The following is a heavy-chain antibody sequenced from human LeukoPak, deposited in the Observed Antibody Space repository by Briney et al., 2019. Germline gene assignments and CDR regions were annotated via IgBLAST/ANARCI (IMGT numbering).Heavy chain of an antibody. Sequence: GGSLRLSCAASGFTFDDYAMHWVRQAPGKGLEWVSGISWNSGSIGYAVSVKGRFTISRDNAKNSLYLQMNSLRAEDMALYYCAKGDSSGYYHGLDYWGQGTLVTVSS. CDR3: AKGDSSGYYHGLDY. CDR2: ISWNSGSI. V-gene: IGHV3-9*03. CDR1: GFTFDDYA. J-gene: IGHJ4*02. D-gene: IGHD3-22*01.